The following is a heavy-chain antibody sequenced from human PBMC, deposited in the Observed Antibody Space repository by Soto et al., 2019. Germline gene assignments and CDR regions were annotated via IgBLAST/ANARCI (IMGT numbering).Heavy chain of an antibody. CDR2: IYYSGST. J-gene: IGHJ4*02. CDR1: GGTISSWY. CDR3: AREIIPEIPFDY. V-gene: IGHV4-59*01. Sequence: PSETLSLTCTDSGGTISSWYWSWIRQPPGKGLEWIGYIYYSGSTNCNPSLKSRVTISVDTSKNTLYLQMNNLRPEDTAVYFCAREIIPEIPFDYWGQGTLVTVSS. D-gene: IGHD3-3*01.